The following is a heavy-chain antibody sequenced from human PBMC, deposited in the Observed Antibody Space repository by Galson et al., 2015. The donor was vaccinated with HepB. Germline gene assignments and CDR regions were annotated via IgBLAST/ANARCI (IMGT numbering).Heavy chain of an antibody. D-gene: IGHD6-19*01. J-gene: IGHJ4*02. CDR1: GYRFNNYW. CDR2: IYPGDSET. Sequence: SGAEVKKPGESLKISCQGSGYRFNNYWIVWVRQMPGKALEWMGIIYPGDSETRYSPSFQGQVTLSADKSTSTAYLQWSSPKASDTAMYYCARGQRYSSGSFDYWGQGTLVTVSS. CDR3: ARGQRYSSGSFDY. V-gene: IGHV5-51*03.